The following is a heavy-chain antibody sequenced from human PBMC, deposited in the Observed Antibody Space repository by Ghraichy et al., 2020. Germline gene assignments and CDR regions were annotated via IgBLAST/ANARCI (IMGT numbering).Heavy chain of an antibody. Sequence: GESLRLSCAASGFTFSSYAMSWVRQAPGKGLEWVSGIWSTDGSTYYTDSVKGRFTISRDSSKNTVYLQMNSLRAEDTAIYYCAKGICSSTSCSYCFDYWGQGTLVTVPS. CDR1: GFTFSSYA. D-gene: IGHD2-2*01. V-gene: IGHV3-23*01. CDR2: IWSTDGST. J-gene: IGHJ4*02. CDR3: AKGICSSTSCSYCFDY.